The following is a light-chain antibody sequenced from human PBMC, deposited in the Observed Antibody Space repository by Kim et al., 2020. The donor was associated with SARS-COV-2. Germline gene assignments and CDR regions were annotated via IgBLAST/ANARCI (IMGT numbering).Light chain of an antibody. V-gene: IGLV2-14*03. J-gene: IGLJ2*01. CDR3: SSYASSNTVV. CDR2: DVS. CDR1: YSDVGAYNY. Sequence: GKSITISCTGTYSDVGAYNYGSWYQQHPGKAPKLIIYDVSSRPSGVSNRFSGSKSANTASLTVSGLQAEDEADYYCSSYASSNTVVFGGGTQLTVL.